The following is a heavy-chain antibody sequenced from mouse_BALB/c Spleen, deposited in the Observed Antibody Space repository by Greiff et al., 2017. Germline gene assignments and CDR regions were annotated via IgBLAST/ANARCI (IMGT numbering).Heavy chain of an antibody. D-gene: IGHD2-14*01. CDR1: GFSLTSYG. J-gene: IGHJ3*01. V-gene: IGHV2-2*02. CDR2: IWSGGST. CDR3: ARNDYRYGWFAY. Sequence: QVQLKESGPGLVQPSQSLSITCTVSGFSLTSYGVHWVRQSPGKGLEWLGVIWSGGSTDYDAAFISRLSISKDNSKSQVFFKMNSLQANDTAIYYCARNDYRYGWFAYWGQGTLVTVSA.